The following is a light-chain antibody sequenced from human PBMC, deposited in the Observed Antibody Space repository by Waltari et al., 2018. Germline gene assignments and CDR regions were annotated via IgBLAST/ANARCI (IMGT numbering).Light chain of an antibody. Sequence: DIVLTQSPLSLPVTPGEPASISCRSSQILLHRNGYNFLDWYLQKLGQSPQLLIYFGSTRGSGVTDRVSGSGSGTDFTLNISRVEAEDVGVYYCMQPLQTPFTFGGGTK. CDR2: FGS. V-gene: IGKV2-28*01. J-gene: IGKJ4*01. CDR1: QILLHRNGYNF. CDR3: MQPLQTPFT.